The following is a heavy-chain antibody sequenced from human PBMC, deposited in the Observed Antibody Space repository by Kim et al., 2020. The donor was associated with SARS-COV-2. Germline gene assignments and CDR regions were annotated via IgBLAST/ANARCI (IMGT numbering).Heavy chain of an antibody. CDR1: GFTFDDYA. J-gene: IGHJ4*02. V-gene: IGHV3-9*01. Sequence: GGSLRLSCAASGFTFDDYAMHWVRQAPGKGLEWVSGISWNSGSIGYADSVKGRFTISRDNAKNSLYLQMNSLRAEDTALYYCAKDTGWFGELLGIDYWGQGNPGHRLL. CDR3: AKDTGWFGELLGIDY. D-gene: IGHD3-10*01. CDR2: ISWNSGSI.